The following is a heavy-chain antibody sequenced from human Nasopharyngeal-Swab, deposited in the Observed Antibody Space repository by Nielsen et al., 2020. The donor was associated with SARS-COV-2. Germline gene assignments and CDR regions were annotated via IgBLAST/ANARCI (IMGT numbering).Heavy chain of an antibody. J-gene: IGHJ4*02. D-gene: IGHD6-19*01. V-gene: IGHV4-39*01. CDR2: IYYSGST. CDR1: GGSISSSSYY. Sequence: LRLSCTVSGGSISSSSYYWGWIRQPPGKGLEWIGSIYYSGSTYYNPSLKSRVTISVDTSKNQFSLKLSSVTAADTAVYYCARLSQWTLSIDYWGQGTLVTVSS. CDR3: ARLSQWTLSIDY.